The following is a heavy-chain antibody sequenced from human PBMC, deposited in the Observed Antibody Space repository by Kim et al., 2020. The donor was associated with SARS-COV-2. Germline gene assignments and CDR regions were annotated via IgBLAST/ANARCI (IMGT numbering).Heavy chain of an antibody. CDR1: GFTFSSYW. D-gene: IGHD7-27*01. Sequence: GGSLRLSCAASGFTFSSYWMTWVRQALGKGLEWVGNIKRDGSEKYYVDSVKGRFTISRDNAKNSLYLQMNSLRAEDTAVYYCLGGPAGDYWGQGTLVTVSS. J-gene: IGHJ4*02. CDR3: LGGPAGDY. CDR2: IKRDGSEK. V-gene: IGHV3-7*01.